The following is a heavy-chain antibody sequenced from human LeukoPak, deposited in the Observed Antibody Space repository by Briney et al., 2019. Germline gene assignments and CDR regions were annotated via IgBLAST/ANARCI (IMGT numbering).Heavy chain of an antibody. J-gene: IGHJ4*02. CDR3: AKADLRDRITMVRGVRPSDY. Sequence: GGSLRLSCAVSGFTFSSYWMSWVRQAPGKGLEWVSAISGSGGSTYYADSVKGRFTISRDNSKNTLYLQMNSLRAEDTAVYYCAKADLRDRITMVRGVRPSDYWGQGTLVTVSS. CDR2: ISGSGGST. CDR1: GFTFSSYW. D-gene: IGHD3-10*01. V-gene: IGHV3-23*01.